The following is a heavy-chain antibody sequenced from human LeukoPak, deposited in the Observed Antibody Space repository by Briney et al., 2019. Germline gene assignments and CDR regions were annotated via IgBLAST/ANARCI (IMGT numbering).Heavy chain of an antibody. CDR2: TKPDGTAE. D-gene: IGHD2-15*01. CDR1: GFTFRNYW. V-gene: IGHV3-7*01. J-gene: IGHJ4*02. Sequence: GRSLRLSCAASGFTFRNYWMGWVRQAPGKGLEWVANTKPDGTAEYYADSVRGRFTTSRDNANNLLYLQMNSLRGEDTAVYYCARDGGLHTNFDYWGQGTLVTVSS. CDR3: ARDGGLHTNFDY.